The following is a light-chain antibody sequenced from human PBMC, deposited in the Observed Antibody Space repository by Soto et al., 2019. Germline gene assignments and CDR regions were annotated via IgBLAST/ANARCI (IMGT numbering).Light chain of an antibody. Sequence: PGERVTLSCRASQSVSSSYLTWYQQKPGQAPRLLIYGASTRATSIPARFSGSGSGTDFTLTISSLQPEDFATYYCKQSKSFPLTFGGGTKVDIK. CDR3: KQSKSFPLT. J-gene: IGKJ4*01. CDR1: QSVSSSY. CDR2: GAS. V-gene: IGKV3D-7*01.